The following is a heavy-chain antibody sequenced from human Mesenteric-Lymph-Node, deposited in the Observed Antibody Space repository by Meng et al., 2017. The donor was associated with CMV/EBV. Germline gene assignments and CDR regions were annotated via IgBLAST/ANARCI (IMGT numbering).Heavy chain of an antibody. CDR3: AREGLLAGYYFDY. CDR2: IKQDGSEK. V-gene: IGHV3-7*01. Sequence: GGSLRLSCAASGFTFSSYAMSWVRQAPGKGLEWVANIKQDGSEKYYVDSVKGRFTISRDNAKNSLYLQMNSLRAEDTAVYYCAREGLLAGYYFDYWGQGTLVTVSS. D-gene: IGHD3-9*01. CDR1: GFTFSSYA. J-gene: IGHJ4*02.